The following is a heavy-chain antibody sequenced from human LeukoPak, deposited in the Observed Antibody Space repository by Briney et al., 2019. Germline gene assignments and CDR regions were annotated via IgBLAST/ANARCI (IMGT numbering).Heavy chain of an antibody. J-gene: IGHJ4*02. CDR3: ARGYVYFDY. CDR2: IYYSGST. Sequence: PSETLSLTCTVSGGSISSYYWSCIRQPPGKGLEWIGYIYYSGSTNYNPSLKSRVTISVDTSKNQFSLKLSSVTAADTAVYYCARGYVYFDYWGQGTLVTVSS. D-gene: IGHD2-15*01. V-gene: IGHV4-59*01. CDR1: GGSISSYY.